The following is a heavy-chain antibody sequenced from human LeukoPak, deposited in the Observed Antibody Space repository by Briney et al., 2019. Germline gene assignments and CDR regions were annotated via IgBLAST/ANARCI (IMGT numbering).Heavy chain of an antibody. V-gene: IGHV3-11*01. CDR1: GFTFSDYY. Sequence: GGSLRLSCAASGFTFSDYYMSWIRQAPGKGLEWVSYISNTGSTIYYADSVEGRFTISRDNAKNSLNLQMDSLRAEDTAVYYCARGGRSGWYIFGYWGQGTLVTVSS. J-gene: IGHJ4*02. CDR2: ISNTGSTI. D-gene: IGHD6-19*01. CDR3: ARGGRSGWYIFGY.